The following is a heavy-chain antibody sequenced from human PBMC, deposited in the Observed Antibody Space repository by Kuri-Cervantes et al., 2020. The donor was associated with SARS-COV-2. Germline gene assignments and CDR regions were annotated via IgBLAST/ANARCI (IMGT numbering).Heavy chain of an antibody. CDR1: GFTFSSYA. V-gene: IGHV3-30-3*01. Sequence: GESLKISCAASGFTFSSYAMHWVRQAPGKGLEWVAVISYDGSNKYYADSVKGRFTISRDNSKNTLNLQMNSLRAEDTAIYYCAKDQHGIVVVVAAIEYWGQGTLVTVSS. CDR2: ISYDGSNK. J-gene: IGHJ4*02. D-gene: IGHD2-15*01. CDR3: AKDQHGIVVVVAAIEY.